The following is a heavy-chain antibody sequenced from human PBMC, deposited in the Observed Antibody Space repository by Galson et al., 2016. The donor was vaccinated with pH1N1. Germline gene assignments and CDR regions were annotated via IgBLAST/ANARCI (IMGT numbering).Heavy chain of an antibody. J-gene: IGHJ3*02. CDR3: AHNSWTTVSRYNAFDI. CDR2: IYWNYDE. Sequence: PALVKPTQTVTLTRVFSGFSLTTTGEGVGWIRQPPGKALEWLAIIYWNYDERYSPSLENRLTISKDTSKNQVVLTMTNMDPVATATYYCAHNSWTTVSRYNAFDIWGQGTMVTVSS. CDR1: GFSLTTTGEG. D-gene: IGHD4-17*01. V-gene: IGHV2-5*01.